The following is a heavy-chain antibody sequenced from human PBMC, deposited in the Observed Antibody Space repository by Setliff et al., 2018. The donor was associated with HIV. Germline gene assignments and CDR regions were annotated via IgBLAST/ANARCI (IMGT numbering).Heavy chain of an antibody. D-gene: IGHD2-2*01. CDR3: ARGEPTILVVPAAFFDY. J-gene: IGHJ4*02. V-gene: IGHV3-11*05. Sequence: GGSLRLSCAASGFTFSDHYMNWVRQAPGKGLEWVSYISKSGDYSNYADSVRGRFTISRDNAKNSLYLQMSSLRAEDTAVYYCARGEPTILVVPAAFFDYWGQGTLVTVSS. CDR2: ISKSGDYS. CDR1: GFTFSDHY.